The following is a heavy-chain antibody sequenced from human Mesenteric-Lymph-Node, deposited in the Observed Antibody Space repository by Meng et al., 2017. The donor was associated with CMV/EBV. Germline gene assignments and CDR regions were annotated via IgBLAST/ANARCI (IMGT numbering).Heavy chain of an antibody. CDR3: AGWELSY. Sequence: GGPLRLSCVASQFTFSNYNMNWVRQPPGKGLEWVSYISGSSTTIYYADSVKGRFTISRDNAKNSLYLQMNSMRAEDTAVYYCAGWELSYWGQGTLVTVSS. V-gene: IGHV3-48*04. J-gene: IGHJ4*02. D-gene: IGHD1-26*01. CDR1: QFTFSNYN. CDR2: ISGSSTTI.